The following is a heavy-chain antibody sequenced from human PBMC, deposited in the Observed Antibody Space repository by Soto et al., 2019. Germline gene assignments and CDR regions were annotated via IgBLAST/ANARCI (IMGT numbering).Heavy chain of an antibody. CDR2: INAGNGDT. V-gene: IGHV1-3*01. CDR3: ARAISGYVT. Sequence: ASVKVSCKASGVTFSSYAMHWVRQAPGQRLEWMGWINAGNGDTRYSQIFQGRVTLTRDTSASTVYLDLSSLRSEDTAIYYCARAISGYVTWGQGTLVTVSS. J-gene: IGHJ5*02. D-gene: IGHD5-12*01. CDR1: GVTFSSYA.